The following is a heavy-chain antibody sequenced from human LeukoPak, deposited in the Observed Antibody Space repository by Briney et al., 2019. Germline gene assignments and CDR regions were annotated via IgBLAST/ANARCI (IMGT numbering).Heavy chain of an antibody. V-gene: IGHV3-30*04. CDR3: ARDEGRSRKQLVRGY. CDR1: GFTFSSYA. Sequence: PGGSLRHSCAASGFTFSSYAMHWVRQAPGKGLEWVAVISYDGSNKYYADSVKGRFTISRDNSKNTLYLHMNSLIAEDTAVYYCARDEGRSRKQLVRGYWGKGTLVTVSS. CDR2: ISYDGSNK. J-gene: IGHJ4*02. D-gene: IGHD6-13*01.